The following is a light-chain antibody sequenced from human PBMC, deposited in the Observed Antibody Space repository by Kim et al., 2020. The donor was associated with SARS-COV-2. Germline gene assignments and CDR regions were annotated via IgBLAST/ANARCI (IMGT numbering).Light chain of an antibody. V-gene: IGLV3-19*01. J-gene: IGLJ2*01. CDR2: GKN. CDR1: SLKSYY. CDR3: NSRDSNDNVV. Sequence: VDLGQTVRITCKGDSLKSYYATWYQQKPGQAPILVIYGKNNRPAGIPDRFSGSSSGNTASLTITGTQAGDEADYYCNSRDSNDNVVFGGGTQLTVL.